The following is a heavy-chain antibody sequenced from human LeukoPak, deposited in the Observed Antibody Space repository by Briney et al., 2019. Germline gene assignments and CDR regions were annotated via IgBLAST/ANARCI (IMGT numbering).Heavy chain of an antibody. CDR3: ARGTYDSSGSDY. Sequence: GASVKVSCKASGYTFTSYDINWVRQATGQELEWMGWMNPNSGNTGYAQKSQGRVTMTRNTSISTAYMELSSLRSEDTAVYYCARGTYDSSGSDYWGQGTLVTVSS. J-gene: IGHJ4*02. CDR2: MNPNSGNT. V-gene: IGHV1-8*01. D-gene: IGHD3-22*01. CDR1: GYTFTSYD.